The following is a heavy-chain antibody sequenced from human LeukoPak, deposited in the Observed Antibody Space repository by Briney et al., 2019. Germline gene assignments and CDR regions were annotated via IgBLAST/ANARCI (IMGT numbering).Heavy chain of an antibody. Sequence: PGGSLRLSCAASGFTFSSYSMNGVRQAPGKGLEWVSSISKSSGYIYYADSVKGRFTISRDNAKNSLYLQIHSLRAEDTAVYYCARDFEGIYYYGMDVWGQGTTVTVSS. CDR3: ARDFEGIYYYGMDV. J-gene: IGHJ6*02. CDR2: ISKSSGYI. D-gene: IGHD3-10*01. CDR1: GFTFSSYS. V-gene: IGHV3-21*06.